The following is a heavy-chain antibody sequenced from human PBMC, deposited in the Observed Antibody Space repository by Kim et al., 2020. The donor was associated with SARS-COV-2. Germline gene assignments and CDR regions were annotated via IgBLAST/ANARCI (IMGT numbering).Heavy chain of an antibody. D-gene: IGHD6-13*01. CDR3: ARGSSSWYDPFDY. Sequence: AQKFQGRVTITADKATSTDYMELSSLRSEDTAVYYCARGSSSWYDPFDYWGQGTLVTVSS. V-gene: IGHV1-69*02. J-gene: IGHJ4*02.